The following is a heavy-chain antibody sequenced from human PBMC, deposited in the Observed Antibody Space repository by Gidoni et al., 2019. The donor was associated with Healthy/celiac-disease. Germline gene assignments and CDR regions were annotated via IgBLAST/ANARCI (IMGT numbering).Heavy chain of an antibody. Sequence: QLQLQESGPGLVKPSETLSLTCPVSGGSISSISYYWGWIRQPPGKGLEWIGSIYYSGSTYYNPSLKSRVTISVDTSKNQFSLKLSSVTAADTAVYYCAKGIVVVVAEYGMDVWGQGTTVTVSS. CDR2: IYYSGST. V-gene: IGHV4-39*01. CDR3: AKGIVVVVAEYGMDV. CDR1: GGSISSISYY. D-gene: IGHD2-15*01. J-gene: IGHJ6*02.